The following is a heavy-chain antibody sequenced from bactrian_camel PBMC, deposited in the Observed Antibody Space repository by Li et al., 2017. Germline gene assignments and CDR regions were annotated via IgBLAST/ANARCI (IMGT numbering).Heavy chain of an antibody. CDR2: IDSDGST. Sequence: VESGGGSVQAGGSLRLSCVLTGMAGGYCMGWFRQAPGKEREGVAAIDSDGSTSYADSVKGRFTISKDNAKNTLYLQMNNLKPEDTGMYYCAAGQAGDYCYDGWSRRAYWGQGTQVTVS. CDR1: GMAGGYC. V-gene: IGHV3S55*01. CDR3: AAGQAGDYCYDGWSRRAY. J-gene: IGHJ4*01. D-gene: IGHD2*01.